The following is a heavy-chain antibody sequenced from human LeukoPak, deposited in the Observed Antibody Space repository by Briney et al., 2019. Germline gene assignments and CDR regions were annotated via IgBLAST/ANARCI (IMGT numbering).Heavy chain of an antibody. CDR1: GFTFSDYS. D-gene: IGHD4-11*01. J-gene: IGHJ5*02. CDR2: ITSTGTTI. CDR3: ARGYLQP. Sequence: PGGSLRLSCAAPGFTFSDYSMSWVREPPGKGLEWLSYITSTGTTIWYAASVKGRFAISRDNAKNSLYLQMNTLRAEDTAMYYCARGYLQPWGQGTLVTVSS. V-gene: IGHV3-11*01.